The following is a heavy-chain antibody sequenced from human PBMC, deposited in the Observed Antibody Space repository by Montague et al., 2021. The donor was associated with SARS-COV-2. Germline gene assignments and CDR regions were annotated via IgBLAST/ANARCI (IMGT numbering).Heavy chain of an antibody. D-gene: IGHD1-26*01. CDR3: ARTSASSDY. CDR1: GDSVSMNSAA. J-gene: IGHJ4*02. CDR2: TYYRSKWYN. V-gene: IGHV6-1*01. Sequence: CAISGDSVSMNSAAWNWIRQSPSIGLGWLGGTYYRSKWYNDYAVSVQSRITINPDTSKNQISLQLNSVTPEDTAVYYCARTSASSDYWGQGTLVTVSS.